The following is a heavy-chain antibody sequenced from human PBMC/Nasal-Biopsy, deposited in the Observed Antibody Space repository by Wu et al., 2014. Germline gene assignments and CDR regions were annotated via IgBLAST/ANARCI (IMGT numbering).Heavy chain of an antibody. V-gene: IGHV4-30-4*01. Sequence: TLSLTCTVSGDSISSGDYCWSWIRQHPGKGLEWIGTSIPVGELTIILSLKSRLNISIDTSKNQFSLKLTSVTAADTAVYYCAREGRETYSSSWGFYDMFYHSGVWGKGTTVTISS. CDR3: AREGRETYSSSWGFYDMFYHSGV. D-gene: IGHD6-13*01. J-gene: IGHJ6*04. CDR2: SIPVGEL. CDR1: GDSISSGDYC.